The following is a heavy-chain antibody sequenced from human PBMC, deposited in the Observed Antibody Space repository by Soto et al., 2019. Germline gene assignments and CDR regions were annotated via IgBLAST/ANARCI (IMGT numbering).Heavy chain of an antibody. D-gene: IGHD3-22*01. CDR1: GYTLTELS. J-gene: IGHJ4*02. CDR3: ATAIGYYYDSSGPNY. Sequence: ASVKVSCKVSGYTLTELSMHWVRQAPGKGLEWMGGFDPEDGETIYAQKFQGRVTMTEDTSTDTAYMELSSLRSEDTAVYYCATAIGYYYDSSGPNYWGQGTLVTGSS. CDR2: FDPEDGET. V-gene: IGHV1-24*01.